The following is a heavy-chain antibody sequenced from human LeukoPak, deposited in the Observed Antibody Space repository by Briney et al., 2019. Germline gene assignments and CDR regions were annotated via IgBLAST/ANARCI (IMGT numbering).Heavy chain of an antibody. V-gene: IGHV5-51*01. CDR2: VYPDESDT. J-gene: IGHJ6*03. Sequence: GESLKISCMGFGYRFTSYSIGGVRPMPGEGLEWMGIVYPDESDTRYIPSFEGQVIISVDKSISTAYLQWSSLKASDTATYYCARHGHCTNGVCYSNYYYYMDVWGKGTTVTVSS. CDR3: ARHGHCTNGVCYSNYYYYMDV. D-gene: IGHD2-8*01. CDR1: GYRFTSYS.